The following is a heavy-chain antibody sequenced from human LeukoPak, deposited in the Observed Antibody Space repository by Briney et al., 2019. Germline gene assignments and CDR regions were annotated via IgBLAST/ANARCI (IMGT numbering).Heavy chain of an antibody. CDR2: ISTRGGST. CDR3: AKGRPYGDYVSDFDY. D-gene: IGHD4-17*01. J-gene: IGHJ4*02. CDR1: GFTFNSYV. Sequence: GGSLRLSCAASGFTFNSYVMSWVRQTPGKGLEWVSYISTRGGSTYYADSVKGRFTISRDNSKNTVNLQMNSLRAEDTAVYYCAKGRPYGDYVSDFDYWGQGTLVTVSS. V-gene: IGHV3-23*01.